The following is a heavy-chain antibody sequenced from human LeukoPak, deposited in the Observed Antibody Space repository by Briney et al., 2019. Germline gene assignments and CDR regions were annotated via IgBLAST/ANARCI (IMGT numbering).Heavy chain of an antibody. CDR2: IYYSGST. V-gene: IGHV4-39*01. CDR3: ASPTTVTPY. J-gene: IGHJ4*02. Sequence: SETLSLTCTVSGGSISGSSYYWGWIRQPPGKGLEWIGSIYYSGSTYYNPSLKSRVTISVDTSKNQFSLKLSSVTAADTAVYYCASPTTVTPYWGQGTLVTVSS. D-gene: IGHD4-17*01. CDR1: GGSISGSSYY.